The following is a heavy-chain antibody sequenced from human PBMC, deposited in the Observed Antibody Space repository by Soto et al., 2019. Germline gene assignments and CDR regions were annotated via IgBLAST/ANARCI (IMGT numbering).Heavy chain of an antibody. Sequence: GGSLRLSCAASGFTFGSYAMHWVGQGPGKGLEWVAVISYDGSNKYYADSVKGRFTISRDNSKNTLYLQMNSLRAEDTAVYYCASSGYSYGLPFDYWGQGTLVTVSS. J-gene: IGHJ4*02. CDR2: ISYDGSNK. CDR3: ASSGYSYGLPFDY. D-gene: IGHD5-18*01. CDR1: GFTFGSYA. V-gene: IGHV3-30-3*01.